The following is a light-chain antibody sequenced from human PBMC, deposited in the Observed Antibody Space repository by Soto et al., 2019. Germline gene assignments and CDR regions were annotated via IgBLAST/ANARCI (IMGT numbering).Light chain of an antibody. J-gene: IGLJ2*01. V-gene: IGLV1-40*01. Sequence: QSALTQPPSVSGAPGQRVTISCTGSSSNIGAGYDVHWYQQLPGTAPKLLIYGNSNRPSGVPDQFSGSKSGTSASLVITGLQAEDEADYYCQSYDSSLSGVVFGGGTKLTVL. CDR1: SSNIGAGYD. CDR3: QSYDSSLSGVV. CDR2: GNS.